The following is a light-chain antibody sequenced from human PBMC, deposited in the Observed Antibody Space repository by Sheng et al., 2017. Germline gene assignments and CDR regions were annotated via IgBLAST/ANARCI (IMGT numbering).Light chain of an antibody. CDR2: AAS. CDR3: QQATSFPLT. Sequence: TQSPGTLSLSPGERATLSCRASQTVSSNYLAWYQQKPGNAPKLLIYAASSLQSGVPSRFSGSESGIDFTLTISSLQPEDFATYYCQQATSFPLTFGQGTRLEIK. V-gene: IGKV1-12*01. CDR1: QTVSSNY. J-gene: IGKJ5*01.